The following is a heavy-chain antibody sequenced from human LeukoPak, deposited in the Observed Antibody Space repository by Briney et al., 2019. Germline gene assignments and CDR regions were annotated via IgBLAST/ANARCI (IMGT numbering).Heavy chain of an antibody. J-gene: IGHJ3*02. CDR3: GKRPLIVVVVAATYDAFET. CDR1: GFTFSSYS. CDR2: IGGSGGSI. D-gene: IGHD2-15*01. Sequence: QPGGSLRLSCGASGFTFSSYSMTWVRQAPGKGLEWASTIGGSGGSIYYADSVKGRFTISRDNSKNTLSLQMNSLRAEDTAVYYCGKRPLIVVVVAATYDAFETSGPGKIFTASS. V-gene: IGHV3-23*01.